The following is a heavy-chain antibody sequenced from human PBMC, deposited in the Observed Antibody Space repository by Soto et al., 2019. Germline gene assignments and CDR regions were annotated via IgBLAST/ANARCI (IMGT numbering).Heavy chain of an antibody. CDR1: GFTVSSNY. CDR2: IYSGGST. CDR3: ARDLGSMAGYAFDI. V-gene: IGHV3-53*01. D-gene: IGHD3-10*01. Sequence: GGSLRLSCAASGFTVSSNYMSWVRQAPGKGLEWVSVIYSGGSTYYADSVKGRFTISRDNSKNTLYLQMNSLRAEDTAVYYCARDLGSMAGYAFDIWGQGTMVT. J-gene: IGHJ3*02.